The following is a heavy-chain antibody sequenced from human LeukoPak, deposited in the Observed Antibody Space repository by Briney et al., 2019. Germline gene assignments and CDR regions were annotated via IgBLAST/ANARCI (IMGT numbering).Heavy chain of an antibody. CDR2: INWNGGST. J-gene: IGHJ4*02. V-gene: IGHV3-20*01. Sequence: GGSLRLSCAASGFTFDDYGMSWVRQAPGKGLEWVSGINWNGGSTGYADSVKGRFTISRDNAKNSLYLQMNSLRAEDTALYHCASSRGYDSSGSLDYWGQGTLVTVSS. D-gene: IGHD3-22*01. CDR1: GFTFDDYG. CDR3: ASSRGYDSSGSLDY.